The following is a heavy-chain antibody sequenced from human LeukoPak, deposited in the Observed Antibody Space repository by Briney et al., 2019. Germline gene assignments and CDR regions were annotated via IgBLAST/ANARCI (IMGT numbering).Heavy chain of an antibody. D-gene: IGHD6-13*01. CDR2: IYSGGST. V-gene: IGHV3-53*01. Sequence: GGSLRLSCAASGFTVSSNYMSWVRQAPGKGLEWVSVIYSGGSTYYADSVKGRFTVSRDNSKNTLYLQMNSLRAEDTAVYYCARETETSPLIAAAGTQGGAFDIWGQGTMVTVSS. J-gene: IGHJ3*02. CDR1: GFTVSSNY. CDR3: ARETETSPLIAAAGTQGGAFDI.